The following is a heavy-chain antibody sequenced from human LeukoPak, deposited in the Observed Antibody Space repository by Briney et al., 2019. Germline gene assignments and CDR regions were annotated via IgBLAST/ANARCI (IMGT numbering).Heavy chain of an antibody. V-gene: IGHV4-39*07. J-gene: IGHJ5*02. CDR3: ARDTLWFGELAGWFDP. CDR1: GGSISSSSYY. CDR2: IYYSGST. D-gene: IGHD3-10*01. Sequence: SETLSLTCTVSGGSISSSSYYWGWIRQPPGKGLEWIGSIYYSGSTYYNPSLKSRVTISVDTSQNQFSLKLSSVTAADTAVYYCARDTLWFGELAGWFDPWGQGTLVTVSS.